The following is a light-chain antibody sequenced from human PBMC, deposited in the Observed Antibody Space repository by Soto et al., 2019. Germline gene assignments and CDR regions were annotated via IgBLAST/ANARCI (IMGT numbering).Light chain of an antibody. Sequence: QSVLTQPRSVSGAPGQRVTISCTGSSSKIGTNYDVHWYQQLPGTAPKLLVYGNNRPSGVPDRLSASKSGTSASLVITGLQAEDEADYSCQSYDISLSGSWVFGGGTQLTVL. J-gene: IGLJ3*02. CDR3: QSYDISLSGSWV. CDR2: GN. V-gene: IGLV1-40*01. CDR1: SSKIGTNYD.